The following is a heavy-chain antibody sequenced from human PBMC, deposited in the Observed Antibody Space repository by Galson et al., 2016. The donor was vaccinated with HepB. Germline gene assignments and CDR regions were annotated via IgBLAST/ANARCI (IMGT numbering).Heavy chain of an antibody. CDR1: GFDFGSCW. J-gene: IGHJ4*02. D-gene: IGHD4-23*01. CDR3: TRGTDFGGYVDF. V-gene: IGHV3-74*01. Sequence: SLRLSCAASGFDFGSCWMHWVRQVPGKGLVWVSRINTDGSVTNYADSVKGRFTISRDNAQNTVDLQMNSLRAEDTALYYCTRGTDFGGYVDFWGQGTLVTASS. CDR2: INTDGSVT.